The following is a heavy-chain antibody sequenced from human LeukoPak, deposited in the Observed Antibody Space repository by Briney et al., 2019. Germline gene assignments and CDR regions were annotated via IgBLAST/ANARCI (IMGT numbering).Heavy chain of an antibody. CDR1: GFTFSSYW. J-gene: IGHJ5*02. Sequence: PGRSLRLSCAASGFTFSSYWMHWVRQAPGKGLVWVSRINSDGSSTSYADSVKGRFTISGDNAKNTLYLQMNSLRAEDTAVYYCARAARAARYCSGGSCHNWFDPWGQGTLVTVSS. CDR3: ARAARAARYCSGGSCHNWFDP. CDR2: INSDGSST. V-gene: IGHV3-74*01. D-gene: IGHD2-15*01.